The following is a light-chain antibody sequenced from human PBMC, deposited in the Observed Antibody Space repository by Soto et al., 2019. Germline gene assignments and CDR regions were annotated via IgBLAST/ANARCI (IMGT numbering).Light chain of an antibody. CDR3: QQYYSTPLT. Sequence: DIVMTQSPDSLAVSLGERATINCKSSQSVLYSSKNKNYLTWYQQKPGQPPKLLIYWASTRESGVPDRFSGSGSVTDFTLTISSLQAEDVAVYYCQQYYSTPLTFGGGTKVEIK. CDR1: QSVLYSSKNKNY. J-gene: IGKJ4*01. V-gene: IGKV4-1*01. CDR2: WAS.